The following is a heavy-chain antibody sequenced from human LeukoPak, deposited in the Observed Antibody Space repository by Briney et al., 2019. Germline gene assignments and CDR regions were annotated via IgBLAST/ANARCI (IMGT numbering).Heavy chain of an antibody. CDR2: ISWNSGSI. D-gene: IGHD3-22*01. J-gene: IGHJ4*02. CDR3: ARAYYYDSTDY. CDR1: GFTFDDYA. V-gene: IGHV3-9*01. Sequence: AGGSLRLSCAASGFTFDDYAMHWVRQAPGKGLEWVSGISWNSGSIGYADSVKGRFTISRDNAKNSLYLQMNSLRAEDTALYYCARAYYYDSTDYWGQGTLVTVSS.